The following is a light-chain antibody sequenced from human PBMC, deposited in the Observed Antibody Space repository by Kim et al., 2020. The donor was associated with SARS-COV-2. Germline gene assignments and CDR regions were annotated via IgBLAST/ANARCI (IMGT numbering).Light chain of an antibody. CDR3: QQYNNYCT. J-gene: IGKJ1*01. Sequence: SASVGDRVTITCRASQSISSWLAWYQQKPGKAPKLLIYKASSLESGVPSRFSGIGSGTEFTLTISSLQPDDFATYYCQQYNNYCTFGQGTKVDIK. CDR1: QSISSW. CDR2: KAS. V-gene: IGKV1-5*03.